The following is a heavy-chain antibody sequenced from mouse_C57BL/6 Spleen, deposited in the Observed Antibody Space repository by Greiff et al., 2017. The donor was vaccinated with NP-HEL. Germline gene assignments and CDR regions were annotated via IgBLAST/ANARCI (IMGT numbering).Heavy chain of an antibody. Sequence: VQLQQSGPGLVKPSQSLSLTCSVTGYSITSGYYWNWIRQFPGNKLEWMGYISYDGSNNYNPSLKNRISITRDTSKNQFFLKLNSVTTEDTATYYCAREDYGTGFAYWGQGTLVTVSA. V-gene: IGHV3-6*01. J-gene: IGHJ3*01. CDR3: AREDYGTGFAY. CDR2: ISYDGSN. D-gene: IGHD1-1*01. CDR1: GYSITSGYY.